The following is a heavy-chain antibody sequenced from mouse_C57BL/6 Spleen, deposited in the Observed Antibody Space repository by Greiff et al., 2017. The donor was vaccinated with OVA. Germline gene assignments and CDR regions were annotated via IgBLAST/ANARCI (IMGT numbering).Heavy chain of an antibody. CDR2: IDPENGDT. CDR1: GFNIKDDY. D-gene: IGHD1-1*01. V-gene: IGHV14-4*01. J-gene: IGHJ1*03. Sequence: EVHLVESGAELVRPGASVKLSCTASGFNIKDDYMHWVKQRPEQGLEWIGWIDPENGDTEYASKFQGKATITADTSSNTAYLQLSSLTSEDTAVYYCTTGTTVVAHWYFDVWGTGTTVTVSS. CDR3: TTGTTVVAHWYFDV.